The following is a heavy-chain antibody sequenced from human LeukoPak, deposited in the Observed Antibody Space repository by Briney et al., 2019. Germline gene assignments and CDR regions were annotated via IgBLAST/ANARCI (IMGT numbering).Heavy chain of an antibody. J-gene: IGHJ4*02. Sequence: GGSLRLSCAASGFAFRTYAMHWVRQAPGKELEWVALLTYDGGNKFYADSVKGRFTISRDNSKKTMFLQMNSLRAEDTAVYYCAGEERSSSYYYLDQWGQGTLVSVSS. CDR1: GFAFRTYA. D-gene: IGHD3-22*01. CDR3: AGEERSSSYYYLDQ. V-gene: IGHV3-30-3*01. CDR2: LTYDGGNK.